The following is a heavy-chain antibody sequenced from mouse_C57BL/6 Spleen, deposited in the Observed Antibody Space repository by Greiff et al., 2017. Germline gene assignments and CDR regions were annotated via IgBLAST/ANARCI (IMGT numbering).Heavy chain of an antibody. V-gene: IGHV1-52*01. D-gene: IGHD1-1*01. CDR3: ARQATSSYDGSSYVSRWYFDG. CDR2: IDPSDSET. CDR1: GYTFTSYW. J-gene: IGHJ1*03. Sequence: QVQLQQPGAELVRPGSSVKLSCKASGYTFTSYWMHWVKQRPIQGLEWIGNIDPSDSETHYNQKFKDKATLTVDKSSSTAYMQLSSLTSEDSAVYDCARQATSSYDGSSYVSRWYFDGWGTGTTVTVSS.